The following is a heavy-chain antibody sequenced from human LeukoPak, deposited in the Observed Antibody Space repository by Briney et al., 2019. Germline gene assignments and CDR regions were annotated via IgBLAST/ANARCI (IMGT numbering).Heavy chain of an antibody. CDR3: ARARSPNDYGGNSGFGY. J-gene: IGHJ4*02. D-gene: IGHD4-23*01. CDR1: GFTFSSYS. Sequence: GGSLRLSCAASGFTFSSYSMNWVRQAPGKGLEWVSSINSRSNYIYYADSVKGRFTISRDNAKNSLYLQMNSLRAEDTAVYYCARARSPNDYGGNSGFGYWGQGTLVTVSS. V-gene: IGHV3-21*01. CDR2: INSRSNYI.